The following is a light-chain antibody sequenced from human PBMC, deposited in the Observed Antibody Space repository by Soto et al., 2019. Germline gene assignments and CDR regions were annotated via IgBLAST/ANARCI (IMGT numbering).Light chain of an antibody. CDR1: QSVIDN. CDR3: QHYEDWPRT. CDR2: GAS. Sequence: EIVMTQSPATLSVSPGESATLSCRASQSVIDNLAWYQQKPGQPPRLLIFGASTRATGIPARFSGRGSGTEFILTISSLQSEDFAVYYCQHYEDWPRTFGLGTKVDIK. J-gene: IGKJ1*01. V-gene: IGKV3-15*01.